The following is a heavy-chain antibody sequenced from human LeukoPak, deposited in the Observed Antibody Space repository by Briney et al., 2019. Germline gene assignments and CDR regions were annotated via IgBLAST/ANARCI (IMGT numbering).Heavy chain of an antibody. CDR2: ISAYNGNT. J-gene: IGHJ6*03. CDR1: GYTFTSYG. CDR3: ARGTRGYCSSTSCSTYYMDV. D-gene: IGHD2-2*01. V-gene: IGHV1-18*01. Sequence: GASVEVSCKASGYTFTSYGISWVRQAPGQGLEWMGWISAYNGNTNYAQKFQGRVTITADESTSTAYMELSSLRSEDTAVYYCARGTRGYCSSTSCSTYYMDVWGKGTTVTVSS.